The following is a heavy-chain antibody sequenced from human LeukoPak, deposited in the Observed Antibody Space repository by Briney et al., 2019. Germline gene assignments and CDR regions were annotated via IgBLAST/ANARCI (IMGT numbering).Heavy chain of an antibody. CDR3: ARGRPIYRYSSSWYSDAFDI. J-gene: IGHJ3*02. CDR2: MNPNSGNT. V-gene: IGHV1-8*01. D-gene: IGHD6-13*01. CDR1: GYTFTSYD. Sequence: GASVKVSCKASGYTFTSYDINWVRQATGQGLEWMGWMNPNSGNTGYAQKFQGRVTMTRNTSISTAYMELSSLRSEDTAVYYCARGRPIYRYSSSWYSDAFDIWGQGTMVTVSS.